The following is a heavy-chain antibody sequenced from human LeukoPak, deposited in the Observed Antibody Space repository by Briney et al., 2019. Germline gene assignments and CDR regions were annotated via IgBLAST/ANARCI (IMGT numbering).Heavy chain of an antibody. CDR1: GFTFSNYY. Sequence: PGGSLRLSSAASGFTFSNYYMHWVRQAPGKGLVWVSHINSDGSDINYADSVKGRFTISRDNAKNTLYLQMNSLRVEDTAVYYCGRGELPAAVDSWGQGTLVTVSS. CDR2: INSDGSDI. D-gene: IGHD2-2*01. J-gene: IGHJ4*02. CDR3: GRGELPAAVDS. V-gene: IGHV3-74*01.